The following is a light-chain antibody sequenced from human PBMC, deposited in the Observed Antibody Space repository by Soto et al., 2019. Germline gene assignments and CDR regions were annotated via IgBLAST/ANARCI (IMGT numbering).Light chain of an antibody. CDR1: QSVTNTH. CDR2: DAS. V-gene: IGKV3-20*01. Sequence: ESVCTPSPGTLSLSPGESATLSGRASQSVTNTHLAWYQQRPGQAPRLLIYDASRRDTGIPDRFSGSGSGADFTLTISGLENADFAVYFCHQYGTSTQTVGQGTKGDIK. CDR3: HQYGTSTQT. J-gene: IGKJ1*01.